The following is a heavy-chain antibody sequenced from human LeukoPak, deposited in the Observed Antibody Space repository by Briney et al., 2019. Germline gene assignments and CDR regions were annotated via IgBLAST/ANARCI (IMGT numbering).Heavy chain of an antibody. CDR1: GFTFSMYA. CDR3: AKEDGGPGFSYYFGMDA. Sequence: TGGSLRLSCAASGFTFSMYAMSWVRQPSGRGLEWVSGISGSGDSSYYADSVKGRFTISRDNSKNTLYLQMFSLRPDDAAVYYCAKEDGGPGFSYYFGMDAWGQGTTVTV. V-gene: IGHV3-23*01. CDR2: ISGSGDSS. D-gene: IGHD3-16*01. J-gene: IGHJ6*02.